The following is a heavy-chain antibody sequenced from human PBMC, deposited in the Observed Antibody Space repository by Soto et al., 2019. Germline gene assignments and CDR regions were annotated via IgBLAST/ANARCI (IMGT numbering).Heavy chain of an antibody. J-gene: IGHJ4*02. Sequence: EVQLVESGGGLVQPGASLTLSCAASGFTFSSYWMHWVRQAPGKGLVWVSRIKSDGSGTYYADSVKGRLTISRDNAKNTLYLQMNSLRVEDTAVYFCARGDGDRYDGHGYLGRHWGQGTLVTVSS. CDR3: ARGDGDRYDGHGYLGRH. CDR2: IKSDGSGT. D-gene: IGHD5-18*01. V-gene: IGHV3-74*01. CDR1: GFTFSSYW.